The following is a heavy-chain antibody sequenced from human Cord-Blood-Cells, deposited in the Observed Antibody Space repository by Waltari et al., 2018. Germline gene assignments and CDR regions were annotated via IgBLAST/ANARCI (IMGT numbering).Heavy chain of an antibody. J-gene: IGHJ3*02. D-gene: IGHD3-10*01. CDR1: GYALTRSD. CDR2: MNPNSGNT. Sequence: QLQLVQSGDQVKRPGTSVNVYGEAHGYALTRSDIYWVRQATGQGLEWMGWMNPNSGNTGYAQKFQGRVTITRNTSISTAYMELSSLRSEDTAVYYCARGWVRTARDAFDIWGQGTMVTVSS. CDR3: ARGWVRTARDAFDI. V-gene: IGHV1-8*03.